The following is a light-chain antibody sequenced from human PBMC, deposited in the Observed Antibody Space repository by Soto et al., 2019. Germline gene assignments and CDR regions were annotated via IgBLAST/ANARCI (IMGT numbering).Light chain of an antibody. CDR3: QQVIFYPLT. J-gene: IGKJ1*01. V-gene: IGKV1-9*01. CDR1: QAISSH. CDR2: PAS. Sequence: IQLTQSPSSLSASVGTRVTITCRASQAISSHLAWYQQKPGKAPKLLIYPASTLQSGVPSRFSGSGSGTDFTLSISCLQPEDFATYFCQQVIFYPLTFGQGTTVEVK.